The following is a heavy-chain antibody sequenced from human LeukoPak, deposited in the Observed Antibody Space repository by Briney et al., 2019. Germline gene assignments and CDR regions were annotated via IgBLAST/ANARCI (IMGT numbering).Heavy chain of an antibody. V-gene: IGHV3-30*18. Sequence: QPGRSLRLSCAASGFTFSSYGMHWVRQAPGKGLEWVAVISYDGSNKYYADSVKGRFTISRDNSKNTLYLQMNSLRAEDTAVYYCAKEAYYYDSSGYGYYWGQGTLVTVSS. D-gene: IGHD3-22*01. CDR3: AKEAYYYDSSGYGYY. J-gene: IGHJ4*02. CDR1: GFTFSSYG. CDR2: ISYDGSNK.